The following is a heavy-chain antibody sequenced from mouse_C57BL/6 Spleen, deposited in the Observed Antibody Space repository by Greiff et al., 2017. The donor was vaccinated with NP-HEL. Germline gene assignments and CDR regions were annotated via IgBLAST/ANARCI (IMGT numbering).Heavy chain of an antibody. V-gene: IGHV5-16*01. CDR2: INYDGSST. D-gene: IGHD3-2*02. CDR1: GFTFSDYY. Sequence: EVHLVESEGGLVQPGSSMKLSCTASGFTFSDYYMAWVRQVPEKGLEWVANINYDGSSTYYLDSLKSRFIISRDNAKNILYLQMSSLKSEDTATYYCARDRGQAGAMDYWGQGTSVTVSS. J-gene: IGHJ4*01. CDR3: ARDRGQAGAMDY.